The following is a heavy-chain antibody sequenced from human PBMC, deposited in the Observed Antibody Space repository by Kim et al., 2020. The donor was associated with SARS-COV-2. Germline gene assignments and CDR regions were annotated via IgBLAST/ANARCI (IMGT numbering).Heavy chain of an antibody. J-gene: IGHJ3*02. CDR2: T. D-gene: IGHD3-10*01. CDR3: ARGGSGDAFDI. V-gene: IGHV4-59*01. Sequence: TNSNPSLKSRVTISVDTSKNQFSLKLSSVTAADTAVYYCARGGSGDAFDIWGQGTMVTVSS.